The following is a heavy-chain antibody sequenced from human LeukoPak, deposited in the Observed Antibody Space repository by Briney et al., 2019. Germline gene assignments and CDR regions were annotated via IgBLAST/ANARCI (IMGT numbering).Heavy chain of an antibody. Sequence: GSLRLSCAASGFTFISYWMHWVRQAAGKGLVWVSRINGDGSSTSYADSVKGRFTISRDNARNTLYLQMNSLRVDDTAVYYCVRPHVGTVSNWFDAWGQGTLATVSS. CDR1: GFTFISYW. D-gene: IGHD4-17*01. CDR2: INGDGSST. CDR3: VRPHVGTVSNWFDA. V-gene: IGHV3-74*01. J-gene: IGHJ5*02.